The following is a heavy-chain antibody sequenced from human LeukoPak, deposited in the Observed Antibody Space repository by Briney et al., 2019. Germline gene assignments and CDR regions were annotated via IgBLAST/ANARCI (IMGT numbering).Heavy chain of an antibody. CDR2: IYTSGST. D-gene: IGHD5-12*01. V-gene: IGHV4-61*02. CDR3: ARDLGYGNWFDP. Sequence: SETLSLTCTVSGGSISSGSYYWSWIRQPAGKGLEWIGRIYTSGSTNYNPSLESRVTISVDTSKNQFSLKLSSVTAADTAVYYCARDLGYGNWFDPWGQGTLVTVSS. J-gene: IGHJ5*02. CDR1: GGSISSGSYY.